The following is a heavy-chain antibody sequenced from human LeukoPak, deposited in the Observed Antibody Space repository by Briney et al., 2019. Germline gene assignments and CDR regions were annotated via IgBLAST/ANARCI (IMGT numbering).Heavy chain of an antibody. J-gene: IGHJ4*02. CDR3: AKGKSSSGWFKDY. CDR2: ISGSGGST. V-gene: IGHV3-23*01. CDR1: GFTFSNYA. D-gene: IGHD6-19*01. Sequence: PGGSLRLSCAASGFTFSNYAMSWVRQAPGKGLEWVSVISGSGGSTFHADSVKGRFTISRDNSKNTLYLQMNSLRVEDTAVYYCAKGKSSSGWFKDYWGQGTLVTVSS.